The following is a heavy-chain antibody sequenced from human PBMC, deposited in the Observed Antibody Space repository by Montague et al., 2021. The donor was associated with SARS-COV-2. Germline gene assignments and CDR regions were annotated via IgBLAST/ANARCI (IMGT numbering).Heavy chain of an antibody. CDR2: IFHSGTT. CDR1: GGSISSDNW. CDR3: ALPLGGARFDP. J-gene: IGHJ5*02. V-gene: IGHV4-4*02. Sequence: SETLSLTCTVSGGSISSDNWLTWVRQPPAKGLVWIGDIFHSGTTXYNPSLKSRLTISVDESKNQISLKLISVTAADTAMYYCALPLGGARFDPWGQGTLVTVSS. D-gene: IGHD3-16*01.